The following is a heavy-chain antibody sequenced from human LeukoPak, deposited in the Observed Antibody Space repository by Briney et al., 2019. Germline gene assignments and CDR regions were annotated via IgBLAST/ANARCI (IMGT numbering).Heavy chain of an antibody. V-gene: IGHV3-21*01. D-gene: IGHD2-2*01. Sequence: GGSLRLSRAVSGFTFSSHTMNWVRQAPGKGLEWVSFMSGSGTYTSYAGPVKGRFIISRDNAKNSLYLQMNSLRVEDTAVYYCARDASSWYTDYWGQGTLVTVSS. J-gene: IGHJ4*02. CDR1: GFTFSSHT. CDR3: ARDASSWYTDY. CDR2: MSGSGTYT.